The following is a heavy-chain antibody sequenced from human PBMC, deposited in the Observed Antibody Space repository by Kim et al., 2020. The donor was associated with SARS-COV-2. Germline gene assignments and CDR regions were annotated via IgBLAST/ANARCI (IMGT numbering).Heavy chain of an antibody. Sequence: GGSLRLSCAASGFTFSNAWMSWVRQAPGKGLEWVGRIKSKTDGGTTDYAAPVKGRFTISRDDSKNTLYLQMNSLKTEDTAVYYCTTGDIVVVPAAYPRHDFWSGYRKWDVWGQGTTVTVSS. V-gene: IGHV3-15*01. CDR2: IKSKTDGGTT. CDR3: TTGDIVVVPAAYPRHDFWSGYRKWDV. CDR1: GFTFSNAW. J-gene: IGHJ6*02. D-gene: IGHD2-2*01.